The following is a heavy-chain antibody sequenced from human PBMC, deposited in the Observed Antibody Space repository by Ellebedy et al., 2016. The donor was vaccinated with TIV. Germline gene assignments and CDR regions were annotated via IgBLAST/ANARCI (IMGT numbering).Heavy chain of an antibody. J-gene: IGHJ6*02. V-gene: IGHV1-69*13. CDR2: IIPIFGTA. D-gene: IGHD3-22*01. Sequence: ASVKVSXKASGGTFSSYAISWVRQAPGQGLEWMGGIIPIFGTANYAQKFQGRVTITADESTSTAYMELSSLRSEDTAVYYCARGSKRVITFTYYYYGMDAWGQGTTVTVSS. CDR3: ARGSKRVITFTYYYYGMDA. CDR1: GGTFSSYA.